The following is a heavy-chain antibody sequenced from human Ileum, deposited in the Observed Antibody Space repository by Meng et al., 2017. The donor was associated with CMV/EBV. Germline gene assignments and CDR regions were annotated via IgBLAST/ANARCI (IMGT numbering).Heavy chain of an antibody. CDR3: AKDLNGGGGPYYYGMDV. CDR1: IRGFG. Sequence: IRGFGMHWVRKEPGKGWGGGAVFSCDGSSEYYSDSVKGRFSTSKDNSKNTLYLQINSLRVDDTAVYHCAKDLNGGGGPYYYGMDVWGQGTTVTVS. CDR2: FSCDGSSE. D-gene: IGHD3-10*01. J-gene: IGHJ6*02. V-gene: IGHV3-30*18.